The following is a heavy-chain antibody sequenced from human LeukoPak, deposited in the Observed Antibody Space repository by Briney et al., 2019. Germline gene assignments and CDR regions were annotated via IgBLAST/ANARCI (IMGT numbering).Heavy chain of an antibody. Sequence: PGGSLRLSCAASGFTVSSNTVIWVRQAPGKGLEWVAFMQSDGSDKFFADSVKGRFTISRDNSKNTLYLQTNSLRGEDTAVYYCAKEKRLEPFDYWGQGTLVTVSS. CDR1: GFTVSSNT. CDR2: MQSDGSDK. D-gene: IGHD1-1*01. V-gene: IGHV3-30*02. J-gene: IGHJ4*02. CDR3: AKEKRLEPFDY.